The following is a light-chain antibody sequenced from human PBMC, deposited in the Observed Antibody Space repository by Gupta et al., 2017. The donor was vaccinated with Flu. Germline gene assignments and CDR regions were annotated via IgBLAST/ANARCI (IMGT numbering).Light chain of an antibody. Sequence: DIVMTQSPFSLPVTPGEPASISCRSSQSLLLSNGYNYLDWYLQKPGQSPQLLIYLGSNRASGVPDRFSGSGSGTDFTLKISRVEAEDVGVYYCRQALETPRSFGQGTKLEIK. CDR2: LGS. J-gene: IGKJ2*03. CDR3: RQALETPRS. CDR1: QSLLLSNGYNY. V-gene: IGKV2-28*01.